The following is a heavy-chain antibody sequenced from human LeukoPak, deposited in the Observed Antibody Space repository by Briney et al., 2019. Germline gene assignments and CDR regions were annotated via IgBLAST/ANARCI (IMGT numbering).Heavy chain of an antibody. V-gene: IGHV1-18*01. J-gene: IGHJ4*02. CDR2: ISAYNGNT. CDR3: ARDCSGGTCYLDY. D-gene: IGHD2-15*01. CDR1: GTMLSNYG. Sequence: ASVKVSCKASGTMLSNYGITWVRQAPGQGLEWMGWISAYNGNTNYAQKFQGRATMTTDTSTSTAYMELRSLRSDDTALYYCARDCSGGTCYLDYWGQGTLVTVSS.